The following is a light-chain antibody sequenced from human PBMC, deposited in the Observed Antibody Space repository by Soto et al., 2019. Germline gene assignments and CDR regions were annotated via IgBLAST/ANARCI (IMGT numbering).Light chain of an antibody. CDR3: QQYNNWWT. J-gene: IGKJ1*01. V-gene: IGKV3-15*01. CDR1: QSVNSN. Sequence: EILMTQSPATLSVSPGEGATLSCRASQSVNSNLAWYQQKPGQAPRLLIYGASIRATGIPARFGGSGSGTYFTLTISSLQSEDFAVYYCQQYNNWWTFGQGTKVEIK. CDR2: GAS.